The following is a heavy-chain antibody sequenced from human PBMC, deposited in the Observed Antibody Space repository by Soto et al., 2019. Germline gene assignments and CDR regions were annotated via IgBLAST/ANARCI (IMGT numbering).Heavy chain of an antibody. V-gene: IGHV5-51*01. J-gene: IGHJ5*02. CDR1: GYSFTSYW. D-gene: IGHD2-15*01. CDR2: IYPGDSDT. CDR3: ARPGLGVAATLDWFDP. Sequence: PGESVKISCKGSGYSFTSYWIGWVRQMPGKGLEWMGIIYPGDSDTRYSPSFQGQVTISADKSISTAYLQWSSLKASDTAMYYCARPGLGVAATLDWFDPWGQGTLVTVSS.